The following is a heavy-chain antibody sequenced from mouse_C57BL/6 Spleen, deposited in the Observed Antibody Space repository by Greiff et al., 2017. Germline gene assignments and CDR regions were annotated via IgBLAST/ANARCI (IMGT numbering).Heavy chain of an antibody. CDR1: GYTFTDYN. CDR3: ARSGVYYYGSSYTFAMDY. J-gene: IGHJ4*01. D-gene: IGHD1-1*01. V-gene: IGHV1-22*01. Sequence: EVKVVESGPELVKPGASVKMSCKASGYTFTDYNMHWVKQSPGKSLEWIGYINPNNGGTSYNQKFKGKATLTVNKSSRTAYMELRSLTSEESAVYYCARSGVYYYGSSYTFAMDYWGQGTSVTGSS. CDR2: INPNNGGT.